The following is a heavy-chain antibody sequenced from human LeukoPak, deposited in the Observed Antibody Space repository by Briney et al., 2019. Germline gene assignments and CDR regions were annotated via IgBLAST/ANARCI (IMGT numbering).Heavy chain of an antibody. CDR1: GGSFSGYY. Sequence: SETLSLTCAVYGGSFSGYYWSWIRQPPGKGLEWIGEINHSGSTNYNPSLKSRVTISVDTSKDQFSLKLSSVTAADTAVYYCARGRVEMATMAWFDPWGQGTLVTVSS. CDR3: ARGRVEMATMAWFDP. V-gene: IGHV4-34*01. D-gene: IGHD5-24*01. J-gene: IGHJ5*02. CDR2: INHSGST.